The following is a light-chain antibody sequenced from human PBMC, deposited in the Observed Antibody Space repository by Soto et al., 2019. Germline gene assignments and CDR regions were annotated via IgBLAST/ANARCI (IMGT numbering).Light chain of an antibody. CDR1: QSVSNSY. V-gene: IGKV3-20*01. Sequence: EIVLTQSPGTLSLSPGERATLSCRASQSVSNSYLAWYQQKPGQAPRLLIYGASSRAAGIPDRFGGAGSGTDFTLTISRLEPEDFAVYYCQQYGNSPQTFGQGTKV. CDR3: QQYGNSPQT. J-gene: IGKJ1*01. CDR2: GAS.